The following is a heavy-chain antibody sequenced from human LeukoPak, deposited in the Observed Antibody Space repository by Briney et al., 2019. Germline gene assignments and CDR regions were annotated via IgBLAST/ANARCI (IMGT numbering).Heavy chain of an antibody. J-gene: IGHJ4*02. V-gene: IGHV3-23*01. CDR2: MSASGDET. CDR1: GFTVINNY. CDR3: ARDYKADY. D-gene: IGHD5-24*01. Sequence: GGSLRLSCAASGFTVINNYMTWVRQAPGKGLEWVSAMSASGDETKYADSVKGRFTISRDNSRNTLFLQINRLRGDDTAVYYCARDYKADYWGQGTLVTVSS.